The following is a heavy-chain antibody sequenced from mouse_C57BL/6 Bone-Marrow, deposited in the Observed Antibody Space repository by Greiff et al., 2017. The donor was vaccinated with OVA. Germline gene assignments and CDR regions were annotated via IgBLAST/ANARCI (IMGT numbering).Heavy chain of an antibody. CDR3: ARDYYGSKRRYFDY. J-gene: IGHJ2*01. V-gene: IGHV1-19*01. CDR2: INPYNGGT. Sequence: EVQLQQSGPVLVKPGASVKMSCKASGYTFTDYYMNWVKQSHGKSLEWIGVINPYNGGTSYNQKFKGKATLTVDKSSSTAYMELNSLTSEDSAVYYCARDYYGSKRRYFDYWGQGTTLTVSS. CDR1: GYTFTDYY. D-gene: IGHD1-1*01.